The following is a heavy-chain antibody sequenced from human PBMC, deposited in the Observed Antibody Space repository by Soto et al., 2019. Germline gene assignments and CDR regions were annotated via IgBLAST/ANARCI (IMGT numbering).Heavy chain of an antibody. J-gene: IGHJ4*02. D-gene: IGHD6-19*01. CDR2: IYYSGST. CDR3: AKYWYSSGWHFDY. CDR1: GGSISSGDYY. Sequence: SETLSLTCTVSGGSISSGDYYWSWIRQPPGKGLEWIGYIYYSGSTYYNPSLKSRVTISVDNSKNTLYLQINSLRAEDTAVYYCAKYWYSSGWHFDYWGQGTLVTVSS. V-gene: IGHV4-30-4*01.